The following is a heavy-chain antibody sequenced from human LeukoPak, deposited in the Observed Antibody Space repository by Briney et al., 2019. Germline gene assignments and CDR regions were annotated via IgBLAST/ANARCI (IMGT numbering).Heavy chain of an antibody. CDR1: GFTFSRSG. V-gene: IGHV3-30*03. D-gene: IGHD6-13*01. CDR3: AGEIAAAGNFDY. Sequence: GGSLRLSCAASGFTFSRSGMHWVRQAPGKGLEWVAVISYDGSYINYADSVKGRFTISRDNSKNTLYLQMNSLRAEDTAVYYCAGEIAAAGNFDYWGQGTLVTVSS. J-gene: IGHJ4*02. CDR2: ISYDGSYI.